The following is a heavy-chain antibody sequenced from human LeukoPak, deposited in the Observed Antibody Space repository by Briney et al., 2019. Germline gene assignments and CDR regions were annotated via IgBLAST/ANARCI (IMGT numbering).Heavy chain of an antibody. J-gene: IGHJ4*02. D-gene: IGHD5-12*01. CDR1: GDSVSSNSAG. V-gene: IGHV6-1*01. CDR2: TYFTSKWYN. CDR3: ARDPAGYSGYDYYFDY. Sequence: SQTLSLTCAISGDSVSSNSAGWNWIRQSPSRGLEWLRRTYFTSKWYNDCAISVKSRLTTSPYTSKNQFSLQLNSVTPEDTAVYYCARDPAGYSGYDYYFDYWGQGTLVTVSS.